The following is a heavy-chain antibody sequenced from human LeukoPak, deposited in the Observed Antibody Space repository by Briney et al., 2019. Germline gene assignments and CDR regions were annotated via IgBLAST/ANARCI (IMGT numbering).Heavy chain of an antibody. J-gene: IGHJ4*02. Sequence: SETLSLTCAVSGYSISSGYYWGWIRQPPGKGLEWIGSIYHSGSTYYNPSLKSRVTISVDTSKNLFSLKLSSVTAADTAVYYCASFYDFWSGYFSDWGQGTLVTVSS. CDR2: IYHSGST. V-gene: IGHV4-38-2*01. D-gene: IGHD3-3*01. CDR1: GYSISSGYY. CDR3: ASFYDFWSGYFSD.